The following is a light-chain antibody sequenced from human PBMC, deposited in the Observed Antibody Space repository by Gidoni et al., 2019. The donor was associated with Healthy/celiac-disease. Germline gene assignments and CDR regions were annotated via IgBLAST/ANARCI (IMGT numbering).Light chain of an antibody. CDR3: SSYTSSSTLE. J-gene: IGLJ3*02. CDR1: SSDVGGYNY. CDR2: EVS. V-gene: IGLV2-14*01. Sequence: YPGQSITISCTGTSSDVGGYNYVSWYQQHPGKAPKLMIHEVSNRPSGVSNRFSGSKSGNTASLTISGLQAEDEADYYCSSYTSSSTLEFGGGTKLTVL.